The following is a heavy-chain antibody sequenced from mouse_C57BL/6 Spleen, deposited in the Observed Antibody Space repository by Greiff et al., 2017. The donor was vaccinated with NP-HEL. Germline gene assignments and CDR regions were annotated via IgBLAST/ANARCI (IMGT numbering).Heavy chain of an antibody. CDR2: IDPEDGET. J-gene: IGHJ1*03. CDR3: ARHAICYDCDVGKTYFDV. CDR1: GFNIKDYY. V-gene: IGHV14-2*01. D-gene: IGHD2-4*01. Sequence: VQLQQSGAELVKPGASVKLSCTASGFNIKDYYMHWVKQRTEQGLEWIGRIDPEDGETKYAPKFQGKATITADTSSNSAYLQLSILTSEYTAVYYGARHAICYDCDVGKTYFDVWGTGTTVTVSS.